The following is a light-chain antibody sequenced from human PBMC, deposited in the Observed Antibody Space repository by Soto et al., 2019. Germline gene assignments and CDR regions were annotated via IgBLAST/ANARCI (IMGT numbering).Light chain of an antibody. J-gene: IGKJ3*01. CDR3: QQSYSTPFT. CDR2: AAS. V-gene: IGKV1-39*01. CDR1: QSLSGY. Sequence: DIPMTQSPSSLSASVGDRVTITCRASQSLSGYLNWYQQKPGKAPNLLIYAASSLQSGVPSRFSGSGSGTDFTLTISSLQPEDFATYYCQQSYSTPFTFGPGTKVDIK.